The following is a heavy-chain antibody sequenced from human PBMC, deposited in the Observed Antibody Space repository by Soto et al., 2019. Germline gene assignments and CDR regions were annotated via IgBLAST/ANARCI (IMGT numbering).Heavy chain of an antibody. D-gene: IGHD4-4*01. J-gene: IGHJ4*02. V-gene: IGHV3-64*01. CDR1: GFTFSSYA. Sequence: GGSLRLSCAASGFTFSSYAMHWVRQAPGKGLEYVSAISSNGGSTYYANSVKGRFTISRDNSKNTLYLQMGSLRAEDMAVYYCARGPHDSNYIKGYYFDYWGQGTLVTVSS. CDR2: ISSNGGST. CDR3: ARGPHDSNYIKGYYFDY.